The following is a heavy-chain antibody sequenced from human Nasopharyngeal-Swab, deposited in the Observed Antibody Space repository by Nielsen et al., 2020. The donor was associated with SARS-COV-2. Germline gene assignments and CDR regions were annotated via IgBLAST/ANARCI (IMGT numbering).Heavy chain of an antibody. CDR1: GDSVSRNIAA. CDR2: TYYRSKWYN. J-gene: IGHJ4*02. D-gene: IGHD6-19*01. CDR3: ARAGYSSGWDFDY. Sequence: SETLSLTCAISGDSVSRNIAAWNWILQSPSRGLEWLGRTYYRSKWYNDYAVSVKSRITINPDTSKNQFSLQLNSVTPEDTAVYYCARAGYSSGWDFDYWGQGTLVTVSS. V-gene: IGHV6-1*01.